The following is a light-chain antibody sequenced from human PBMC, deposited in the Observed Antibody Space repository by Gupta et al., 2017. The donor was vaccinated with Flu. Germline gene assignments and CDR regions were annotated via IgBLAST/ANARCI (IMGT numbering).Light chain of an antibody. CDR2: GVT. Sequence: SVPISCTGTRSDEGNYDLGSWYQQHPGNDPKRIRFGVTKRPSGVPDRVSGSKSGNNASPTASGLQADDEAHDYCRSSTANNSWEFGGGTKLTVL. V-gene: IGLV2-8*01. CDR1: RSDEGNYDL. J-gene: IGLJ3*02. CDR3: RSSTANNSWE.